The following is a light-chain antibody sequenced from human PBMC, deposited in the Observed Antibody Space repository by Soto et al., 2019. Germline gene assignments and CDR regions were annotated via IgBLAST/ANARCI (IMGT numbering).Light chain of an antibody. CDR2: NSS. Sequence: EVVLTQSPATLSLSPGERATLSCRASQSVSNFLAWYQQKPGQAPRLLIYNSSNRATGIPARFSGSGSGTDFTLTISNLEPEDFAVYYCQLRVTFGQGTRLETK. J-gene: IGKJ5*01. CDR1: QSVSNF. CDR3: QLRVT. V-gene: IGKV3-11*01.